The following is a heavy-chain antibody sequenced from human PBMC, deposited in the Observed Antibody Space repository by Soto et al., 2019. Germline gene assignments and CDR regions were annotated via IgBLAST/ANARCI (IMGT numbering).Heavy chain of an antibody. CDR1: GYTLTELS. CDR2: FDPEDGET. CDR3: ATDPRGYDILTGYYRDY. J-gene: IGHJ4*02. V-gene: IGHV1-24*01. Sequence: ASVKVSCKVSGYTLTELSMHWVRQAPGKGLEWMGGFDPEDGETIYAQKFRGRVTMTEDTSTDTAYMELSSLRSEDTAVYYCATDPRGYDILTGYYRDYWGQGTLVTVYS. D-gene: IGHD3-9*01.